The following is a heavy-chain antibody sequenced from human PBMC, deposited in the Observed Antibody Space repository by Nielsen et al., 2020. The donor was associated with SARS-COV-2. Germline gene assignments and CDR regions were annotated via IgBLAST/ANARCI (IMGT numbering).Heavy chain of an antibody. Sequence: VRQMPGKGLEWMGWINTNTGNPTYAQGFTGRFVFSLDSSVSTAYLQISSLKAEDTAVFYCARYDESYGMEVWGQGTAVTVSS. J-gene: IGHJ6*02. D-gene: IGHD1-1*01. V-gene: IGHV7-4-1*02. CDR2: INTNTGNP. CDR3: ARYDESYGMEV.